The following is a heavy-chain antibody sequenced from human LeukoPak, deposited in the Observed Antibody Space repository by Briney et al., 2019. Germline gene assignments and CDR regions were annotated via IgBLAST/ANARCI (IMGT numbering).Heavy chain of an antibody. J-gene: IGHJ4*02. V-gene: IGHV3-9*01. CDR1: GFTFDDYA. CDR2: ISWNSGSI. CDR3: ARVGDAGAIDY. D-gene: IGHD2-21*01. Sequence: GGSLRLSCAASGFTFDDYAMHWVRQAPGKGLEWVSGISWNSGSIGYADSVKGRFTISRDNSKNTLYLQMNSLRAEDTAVYYCARVGDAGAIDYWGQGTLVTVSS.